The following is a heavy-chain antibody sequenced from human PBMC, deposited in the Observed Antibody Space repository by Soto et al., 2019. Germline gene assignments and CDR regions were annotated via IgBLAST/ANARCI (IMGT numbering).Heavy chain of an antibody. CDR3: ARGSSIAAPFVFDP. Sequence: PGGSLRLSCAASGFTFSSYWMSWVRQAPGKGLEWVANIKQDGSEKYYVDSVKGRFTISRDNAKNSLYLQMNSLRAEDTAVYYCARGSSIAAPFVFDPWGQGTLVTVSS. V-gene: IGHV3-7*01. CDR2: IKQDGSEK. D-gene: IGHD6-6*01. CDR1: GFTFSSYW. J-gene: IGHJ5*02.